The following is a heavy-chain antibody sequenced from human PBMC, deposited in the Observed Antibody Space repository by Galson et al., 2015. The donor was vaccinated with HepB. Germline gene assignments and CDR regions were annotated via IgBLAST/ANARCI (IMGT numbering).Heavy chain of an antibody. D-gene: IGHD2-2*01. CDR2: IYYSGST. Sequence: ETLSLTCTVSGGSISSYYWSWIRQPPGKGLEWIGYIYYSGSTNYNPSLKSRVTISVDTPKNQFSLKLSSVTAADPAVYYCARTRGSSTSCYGGCYYYYGMDVWGQGTTVTVSS. V-gene: IGHV4-59*08. CDR1: GGSISSYY. J-gene: IGHJ6*02. CDR3: ARTRGSSTSCYGGCYYYYGMDV.